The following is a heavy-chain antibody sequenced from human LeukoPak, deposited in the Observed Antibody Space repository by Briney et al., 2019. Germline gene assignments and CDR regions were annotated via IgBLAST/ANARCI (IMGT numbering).Heavy chain of an antibody. CDR2: LIASGSTT. J-gene: IGHJ4*02. V-gene: IGHV3-23*01. D-gene: IGHD1-1*01. CDR3: ARVLERGVYGY. Sequence: GGSLRLSCAASGFAFSKYAMSWVRQAPGKGLEWVSSLIASGSTTYYADSVKGRFTISRDNAKNSLYLQMNSLRAEDTAVYYCARVLERGVYGYWGQGTLVTVSS. CDR1: GFAFSKYA.